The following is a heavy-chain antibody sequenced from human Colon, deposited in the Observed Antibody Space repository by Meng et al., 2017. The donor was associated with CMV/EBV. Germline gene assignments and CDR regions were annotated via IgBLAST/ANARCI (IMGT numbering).Heavy chain of an antibody. V-gene: IGHV4-39*07. Sequence: SETLSLTCNVSGASISSMIYYWGWIRQSPGKSREWIGSIYYRGTTYHSPSVKSRVTLSIDTSKNQFSMSPRSVSVADTAVYYCARSSGYKAFLDYWGPGRQVTVSS. CDR2: IYYRGTT. CDR1: GASISSMIYY. D-gene: IGHD5-12*01. CDR3: ARSSGYKAFLDY. J-gene: IGHJ4*02.